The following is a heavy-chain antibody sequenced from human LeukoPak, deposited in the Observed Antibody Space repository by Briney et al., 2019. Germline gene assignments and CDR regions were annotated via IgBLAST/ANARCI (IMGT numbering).Heavy chain of an antibody. D-gene: IGHD3-10*01. CDR1: GFTFSTFN. V-gene: IGHV3-21*01. J-gene: IGHJ4*02. CDR3: ANYYGSGSFDY. CDR2: ISSSSSYI. Sequence: GGSLRLSCAASGFTFSTFNMNWDRQAPGKGLEWVSSISSSSSYIYYADSVKGRFTISRDNAKNSLYLQMNSLRAEDTAVYYCANYYGSGSFDYWGQGTLVTVSS.